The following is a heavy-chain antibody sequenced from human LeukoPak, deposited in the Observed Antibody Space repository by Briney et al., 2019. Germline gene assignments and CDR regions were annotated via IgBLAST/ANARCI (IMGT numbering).Heavy chain of an antibody. CDR3: ARVTTGYCSSTSCYQRGGFDP. CDR2: MNPNSGNT. J-gene: IGHJ5*02. D-gene: IGHD2-2*01. CDR1: GYIFTSYD. V-gene: IGHV1-8*01. Sequence: ASVKVSCKASGYIFTSYDINWVRQATGQGLEWMGWMNPNSGNTGYAQKFQGRVTMTRNTSISTAYMELSSLRSEDTAVYYCARVTTGYCSSTSCYQRGGFDPWGQGTLVTVSS.